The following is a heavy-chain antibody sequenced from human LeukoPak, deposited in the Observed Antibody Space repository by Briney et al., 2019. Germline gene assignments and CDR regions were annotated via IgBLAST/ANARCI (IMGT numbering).Heavy chain of an antibody. CDR3: ARSPFSGDDDAFDI. CDR1: GGTFSSYA. D-gene: IGHD5-12*01. CDR2: ITPFNGNT. J-gene: IGHJ3*02. Sequence: ASVKVSCKASGGTFSSYAISWVRQAPGQALEWMGWITPFNGNTNYAQQFQDRVTITRDRSRNTVYMELNSLRFEDTAMYYCARSPFSGDDDAFDIWGQGTMVTVSS. V-gene: IGHV1-45*02.